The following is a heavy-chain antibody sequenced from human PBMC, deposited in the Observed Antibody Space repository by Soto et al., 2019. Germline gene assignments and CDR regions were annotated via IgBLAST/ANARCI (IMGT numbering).Heavy chain of an antibody. Sequence: PGGSLRLSCAASGFTFNIYALHWVRQAPGKGLEWVAVISFDGTKKYYSDSVKGRFTTSRDNLKSTLYLQMNNLRVEDAALYFCAREDDYGYRYINYGLDVWGEGTTVTVSS. CDR2: ISFDGTKK. D-gene: IGHD4-17*01. J-gene: IGHJ6*04. V-gene: IGHV3-30-3*01. CDR3: AREDDYGYRYINYGLDV. CDR1: GFTFNIYA.